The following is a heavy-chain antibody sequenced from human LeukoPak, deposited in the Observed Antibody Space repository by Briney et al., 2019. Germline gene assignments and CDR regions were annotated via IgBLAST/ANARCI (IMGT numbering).Heavy chain of an antibody. V-gene: IGHV3-74*01. CDR3: ARGDSRGYYYTSGFDP. CDR1: GFTFSNYW. J-gene: IGHJ5*02. CDR2: INSDESST. Sequence: GGSLRLSCAASGFTFSNYWMHWFRQAPGKGLVWVSRINSDESSTVYADSVKGRFTISRGNAKNTLHLQMNSLRAEDTAVYYCARGDSRGYYYTSGFDPWGQGTLVTVSS. D-gene: IGHD3-22*01.